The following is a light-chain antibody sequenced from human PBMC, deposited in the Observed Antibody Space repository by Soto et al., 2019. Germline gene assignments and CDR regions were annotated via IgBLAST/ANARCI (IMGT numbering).Light chain of an antibody. CDR3: QQRSYPIT. V-gene: IGKV3-11*01. CDR1: QSVSSY. J-gene: IGKJ5*01. CDR2: GAS. Sequence: EIVLTQSPATLSLSPGERATLSCRASQSVSSYLAWYQQKPGQAPRLLIYGASNRATGIPVRFSGSGSESDFTLTISSLEPEDFAVYYCQQRSYPITFGQGTRLEIK.